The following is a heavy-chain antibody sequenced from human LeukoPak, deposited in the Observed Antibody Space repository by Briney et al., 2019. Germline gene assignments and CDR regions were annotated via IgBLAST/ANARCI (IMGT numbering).Heavy chain of an antibody. CDR1: GFTFSSYA. V-gene: IGHV3-30*04. J-gene: IGHJ5*02. CDR2: ISYDGSNK. D-gene: IGHD3-10*01. CDR3: ARDPNYYGSGSHTMSSRNWFDP. Sequence: GGSLRLSCAASGFTFSSYAMHWVRQAPGKGLEWVAVISYDGSNKYYADSVKGRFTISRDNSKNTLYLQMNSLRAEDTAVYYCARDPNYYGSGSHTMSSRNWFDPWGQGTLVTVSS.